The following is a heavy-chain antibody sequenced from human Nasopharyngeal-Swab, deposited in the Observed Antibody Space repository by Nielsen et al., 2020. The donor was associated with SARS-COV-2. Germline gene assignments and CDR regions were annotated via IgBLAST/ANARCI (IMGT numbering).Heavy chain of an antibody. Sequence: GESLKISCAASGFTFSSYGMNWVRQAPGKGLEWVSSISSSSSYIYYADSVKGRFTISRDNAKNSLYLQMNSLRAEDTAVYYCARARNYVVVVAASQDNYYYYGMDVWGQGTTVTVSS. CDR3: ARARNYVVVVAASQDNYYYYGMDV. CDR1: GFTFSSYG. V-gene: IGHV3-21*01. CDR2: ISSSSSYI. D-gene: IGHD2-15*01. J-gene: IGHJ6*02.